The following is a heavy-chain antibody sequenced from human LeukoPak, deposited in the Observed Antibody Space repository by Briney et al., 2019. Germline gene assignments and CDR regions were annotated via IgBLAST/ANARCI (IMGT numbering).Heavy chain of an antibody. V-gene: IGHV4-4*02. Sequence: SETLSLTCTVSGGSISSSNWWSWVRQPPGKGLEWIGEIYHSGSTNYNPSLKSRVTISVDTSKNQFSLKLSSVTAADTAVYYCARGRRAGLESMVRGAPFDYWGQGTLVTVSS. CDR1: GGSISSSNW. CDR3: ARGRRAGLESMVRGAPFDY. J-gene: IGHJ4*02. D-gene: IGHD3-10*01. CDR2: IYHSGST.